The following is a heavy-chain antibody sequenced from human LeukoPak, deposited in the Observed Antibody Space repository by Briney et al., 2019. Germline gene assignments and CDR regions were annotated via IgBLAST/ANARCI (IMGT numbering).Heavy chain of an antibody. V-gene: IGHV1-46*01. Sequence: ASVKVSCKASGYTFTSYYMHWVRQAPGQGLEWMGIINPSGGSTSYAQKFQGRVTMSVDTSKNQFSLKLSSVTAADTAVYYCATWVWQLVQRPGASDIWGQGTMVTVSS. CDR1: GYTFTSYY. CDR3: ATWVWQLVQRPGASDI. D-gene: IGHD6-6*01. J-gene: IGHJ3*02. CDR2: INPSGGST.